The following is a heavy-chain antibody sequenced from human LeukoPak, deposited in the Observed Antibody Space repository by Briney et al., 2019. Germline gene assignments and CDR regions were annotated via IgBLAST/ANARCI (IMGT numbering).Heavy chain of an antibody. J-gene: IGHJ4*02. CDR1: GFTFTDGA. Sequence: GGSLRLSCAASGFTFTDGAMSGGRQAPGRGLGWGSGISGIGHTPHYAGSVKGRFTISRDNSKNTLYLQMNSLRDEDTAVYYCAKSSGYYGGNPRHFDYWGQGTLVTVSS. V-gene: IGHV3-23*01. CDR2: ISGIGHTP. D-gene: IGHD4-23*01. CDR3: AKSSGYYGGNPRHFDY.